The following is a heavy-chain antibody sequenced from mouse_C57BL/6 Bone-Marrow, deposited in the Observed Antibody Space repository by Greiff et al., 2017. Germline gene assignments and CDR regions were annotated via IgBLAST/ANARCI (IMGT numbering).Heavy chain of an antibody. CDR2: IDPSASYT. D-gene: IGHD1-1*01. Sequence: QVQLQQPGAELVRPGTSVKLSCKASGYTFTSYWMHWVKQRPGQGLEWIGVIDPSASYTNYNQKFKGKATLTVATFSSTAYMQLSSLTSDDSAVYYCARSIYYYGSSYVAWFAYWGQGTLVTVSA. CDR3: ARSIYYYGSSYVAWFAY. V-gene: IGHV1-59*01. J-gene: IGHJ3*01. CDR1: GYTFTSYW.